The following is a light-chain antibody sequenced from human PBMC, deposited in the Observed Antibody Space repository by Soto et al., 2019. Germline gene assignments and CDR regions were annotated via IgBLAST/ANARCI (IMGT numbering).Light chain of an antibody. Sequence: GDRVTITCRASQTINNWLAWYQQKPGKAPHLLIYHASNLETGVPSRFSGSAFGTEFTLTISSLQPDDFATYYCQHYNSYPWTFGQGTKVEIK. CDR2: HAS. V-gene: IGKV1-5*01. CDR3: QHYNSYPWT. J-gene: IGKJ1*01. CDR1: QTINNW.